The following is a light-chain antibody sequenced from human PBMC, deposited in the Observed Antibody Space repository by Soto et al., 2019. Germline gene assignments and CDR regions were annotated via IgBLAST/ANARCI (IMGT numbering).Light chain of an antibody. CDR1: QGIGSG. CDR3: LQDSNYPLT. J-gene: IGKJ1*01. V-gene: IGKV1-6*01. Sequence: LSASVGDRVTITCRASQGIGSGLGWYQQKPGKAPKLLIYAATRLLSGVPSRFSGSGSGTDFTLTVSSLQPEDFATYYCLQDSNYPLTFGQGTKVDIK. CDR2: AAT.